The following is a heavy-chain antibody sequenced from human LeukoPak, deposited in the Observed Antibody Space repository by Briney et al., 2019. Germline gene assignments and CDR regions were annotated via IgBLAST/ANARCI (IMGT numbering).Heavy chain of an antibody. CDR3: ARETNWNGWVDP. D-gene: IGHD1-20*01. V-gene: IGHV1-69*04. J-gene: IGHJ5*02. CDR2: IIPILGIA. Sequence: ASVKVSCKASGGTFSSYGISWVRQAPGQGLEWMGRIIPILGIANYAQKFQGRVTITADKSTSTAYMELCSLRSEDTAVYYCARETNWNGWVDPWGQGTLVTVSS. CDR1: GGTFSSYG.